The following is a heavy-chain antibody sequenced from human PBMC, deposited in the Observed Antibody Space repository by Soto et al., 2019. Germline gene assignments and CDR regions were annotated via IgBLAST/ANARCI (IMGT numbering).Heavy chain of an antibody. J-gene: IGHJ5*02. D-gene: IGHD1-26*01. Sequence: PSETLSLTCNVSGASLSRYYWSWIRQPPGKGLEWIGRIYATGDTDYNPSLKSRISMSVDMSKKQFSLTLRSVTAADTAIYYCVRDGTKNLRDRLDPWGRGILVTVSS. CDR2: IYATGDT. V-gene: IGHV4-4*07. CDR3: VRDGTKNLRDRLDP. CDR1: GASLSRYY.